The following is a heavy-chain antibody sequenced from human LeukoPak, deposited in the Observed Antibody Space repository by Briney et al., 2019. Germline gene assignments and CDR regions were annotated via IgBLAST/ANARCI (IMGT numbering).Heavy chain of an antibody. J-gene: IGHJ6*02. CDR1: GFTFDDFG. CDR3: ARDKQKIRTRDTSYFYFYYGMDV. CDR2: INWNGGKT. Sequence: PGGSLRLSCAASGFTFDDFGMSWVRQAPGKGLEWVSGINWNGGKTHYADSVKGRFTISRDNAKNSLYLQLSSLKTEDTAVYYCARDKQKIRTRDTSYFYFYYGMDVWGHGTTVTASS. D-gene: IGHD2-21*02. V-gene: IGHV3-20*04.